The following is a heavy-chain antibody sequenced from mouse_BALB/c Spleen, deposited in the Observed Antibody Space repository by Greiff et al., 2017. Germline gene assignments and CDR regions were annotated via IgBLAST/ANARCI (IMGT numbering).Heavy chain of an antibody. V-gene: IGHV2-9*02. Sequence: VQLKESGPGLVAPSQSLSITCTVSGFSLTSYGVHWVRQPPGKGLEWLGVIWAGGSTNYNSALMSRLSISKDNSKSQVFLKMNSLQTDDTAMYYCARDGVRWCAYWGQGTLVTVSA. J-gene: IGHJ3*01. CDR1: GFSLTSYG. CDR3: ARDGVRWCAY. CDR2: IWAGGST. D-gene: IGHD5-1*01.